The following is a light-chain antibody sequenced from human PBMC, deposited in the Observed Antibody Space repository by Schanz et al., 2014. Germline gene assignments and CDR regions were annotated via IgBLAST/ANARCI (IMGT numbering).Light chain of an antibody. CDR3: CSYVSSSAVL. J-gene: IGLJ2*01. CDR2: DVS. V-gene: IGLV2-23*02. CDR1: SSDVGYTYL. Sequence: QSVLTQPASVSGSPGQSITISCTGTSSDVGYTYLVSWYQQHPGKAPKLMIHDVSNRPSGVSNRFSGSKSGNTASLTISGLQAEDEADYYCCSYVSSSAVLFGGGTKLTVL.